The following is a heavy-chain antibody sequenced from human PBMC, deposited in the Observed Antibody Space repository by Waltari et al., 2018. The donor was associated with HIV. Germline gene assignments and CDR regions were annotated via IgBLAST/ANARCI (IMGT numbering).Heavy chain of an antibody. CDR3: VKEHQYSHTWYSYYGMDV. CDR2: ISGSGGNT. CDR1: GFTLSNYG. J-gene: IGHJ6*02. D-gene: IGHD6-13*01. Sequence: EVQLLESGGGLVQTGGSLRLSCAASGFTLSNYGIHWVRQAPGKGREWVSAISGSGGNTYYADSLKGRFTISRDNSKNTLYLQMNSLRAEDTAVYFCVKEHQYSHTWYSYYGMDVWGQGTTVTVSS. V-gene: IGHV3-23*01.